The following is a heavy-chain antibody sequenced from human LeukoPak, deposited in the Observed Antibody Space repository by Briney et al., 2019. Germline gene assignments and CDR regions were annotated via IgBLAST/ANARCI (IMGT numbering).Heavy chain of an antibody. D-gene: IGHD2-8*01. V-gene: IGHV3-30*03. Sequence: GGSLRLSCAASGFTFSSYGMHWVRQAPGKGLGWVAVISYDGSNKYYADSVKGRFTISRDNSKNTLYLQMNSLRAEDTAVYYCARSLRVLMVYSTGRGWFDPWGQGTLVTVSS. J-gene: IGHJ5*02. CDR1: GFTFSSYG. CDR3: ARSLRVLMVYSTGRGWFDP. CDR2: ISYDGSNK.